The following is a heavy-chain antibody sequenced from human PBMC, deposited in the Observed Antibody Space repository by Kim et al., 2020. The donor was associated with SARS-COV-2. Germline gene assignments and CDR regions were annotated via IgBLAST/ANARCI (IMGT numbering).Heavy chain of an antibody. CDR3: ASAYSGGYYGLGYYYGMDV. D-gene: IGHD1-26*01. Sequence: GRFTISRDNAKNSLYLQMNSLRAEDTAVYYCASAYSGGYYGLGYYYGMDVWGQGTTVTVSS. J-gene: IGHJ6*02. V-gene: IGHV3-11*06.